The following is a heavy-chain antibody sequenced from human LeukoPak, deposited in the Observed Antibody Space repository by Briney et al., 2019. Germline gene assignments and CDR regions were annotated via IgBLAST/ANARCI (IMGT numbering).Heavy chain of an antibody. CDR1: GFTFSSYA. CDR3: ARDPRRDGYNWQDY. CDR2: ISGSGGST. D-gene: IGHD5-24*01. J-gene: IGHJ4*02. Sequence: GGSLRLSCAASGFTFSSYAMSWVRQAPGKGLEWVSAISGSGGSTYYADSVKGRFTISRDNSKNTLYLQMNSLRAEDTAVYYCARDPRRDGYNWQDYWGQGTLVTVSS. V-gene: IGHV3-23*01.